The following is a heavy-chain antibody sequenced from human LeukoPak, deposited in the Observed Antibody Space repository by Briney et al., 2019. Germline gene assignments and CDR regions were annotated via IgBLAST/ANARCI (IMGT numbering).Heavy chain of an antibody. CDR1: GFTFSDYY. Sequence: GSLRLSCAASGFTFSDYYMSWIRQAPGKGLEWIGYISYSGSSNYNPSLKSRVTVSIDTSKNQFSLKLSSVTAADTAVYYCARWSSIYYVLDFWGQGTLVTVSS. CDR2: ISYSGSS. D-gene: IGHD3-22*01. V-gene: IGHV4-59*01. CDR3: ARWSSIYYVLDF. J-gene: IGHJ4*02.